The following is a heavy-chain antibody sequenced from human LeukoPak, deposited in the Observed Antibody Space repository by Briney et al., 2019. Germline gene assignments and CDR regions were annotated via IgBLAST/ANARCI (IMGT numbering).Heavy chain of an antibody. CDR3: ASSPWWGSGSYYKPPPDY. D-gene: IGHD3-10*01. V-gene: IGHV3-30*02. Sequence: GGSLRLPCAASGFTFSSYGMHWVRQAPGKGLEWVAYIRYDGSNKYYEDSMKGRFTISRDNSKNMLYLQMNSLRAEDTAVYYCASSPWWGSGSYYKPPPDYWGQGTLVTVSS. CDR1: GFTFSSYG. J-gene: IGHJ4*02. CDR2: IRYDGSNK.